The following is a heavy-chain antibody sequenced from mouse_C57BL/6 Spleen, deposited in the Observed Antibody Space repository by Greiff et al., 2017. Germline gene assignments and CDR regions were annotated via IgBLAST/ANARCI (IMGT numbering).Heavy chain of an antibody. Sequence: VQGVESGPELVKPGASVKISCKASGYAFSSSWMNWVKQRPGKGLEWIGRIYPGDGDTTYNGKFKGKATLTADKSSSTAYMQLSSLTSEDSAVYVWDTAQATPYAMDYWGQGTSVTVSS. CDR1: GYAFSSSW. CDR2: IYPGDGDT. J-gene: IGHJ4*01. D-gene: IGHD3-2*02. V-gene: IGHV1-82*01. CDR3: DTAQATPYAMDY.